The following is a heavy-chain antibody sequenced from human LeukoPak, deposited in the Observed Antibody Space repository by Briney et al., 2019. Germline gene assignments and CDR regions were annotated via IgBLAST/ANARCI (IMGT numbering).Heavy chain of an antibody. J-gene: IGHJ4*02. D-gene: IGHD3-22*01. CDR2: INPSDGST. CDR3: AREGPDASDYYGSRLDY. Sequence: ASVKVSCKASGYTFTGYYMHWARRAPGQGLEWMGIINPSDGSTSYAQKFQDRVTMTRDTSTSTVYMELSSLRSEDTAVYYCAREGPDASDYYGSRLDYWGRGTLVTVSS. CDR1: GYTFTGYY. V-gene: IGHV1-46*01.